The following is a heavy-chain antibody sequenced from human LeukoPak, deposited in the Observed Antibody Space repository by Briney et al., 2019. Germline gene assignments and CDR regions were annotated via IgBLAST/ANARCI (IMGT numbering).Heavy chain of an antibody. V-gene: IGHV3-11*04. CDR2: ISSSGSTI. D-gene: IGHD6-6*01. Sequence: GGSLRLFCAASGFTFSDYYMSWIRQAPGKGLEWVSYISSSGSTIYYADSVKGRFTISRDNAKNSLYLQMNSLRAEDTAVYYCARPYSSSRYYYYYYYMDVWGKGTTVTVSS. J-gene: IGHJ6*03. CDR1: GFTFSDYY. CDR3: ARPYSSSRYYYYYYYMDV.